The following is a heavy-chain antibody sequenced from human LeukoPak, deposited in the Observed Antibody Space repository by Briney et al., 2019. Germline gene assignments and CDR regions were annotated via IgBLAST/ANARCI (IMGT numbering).Heavy chain of an antibody. CDR3: AKDGGRRDDF. Sequence: GGSLRLSCVASGFPFDKCAMKWVRQAPGKGLEWVSEIGASGGGPHYADSVKGRFTISRDNSKNTLYLQMNSLRAEDTAIYYCAKDGGRRDDFWGQGTLVTVSS. CDR2: IGASGGGP. D-gene: IGHD1-26*01. J-gene: IGHJ4*02. CDR1: GFPFDKCA. V-gene: IGHV3-23*01.